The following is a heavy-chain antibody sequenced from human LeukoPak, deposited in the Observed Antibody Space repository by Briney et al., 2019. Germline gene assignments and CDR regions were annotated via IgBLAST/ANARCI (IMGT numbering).Heavy chain of an antibody. CDR3: ARMSGSRLPGN. V-gene: IGHV3-48*01. CDR2: ISNSGSAK. CDR1: RFSFSNHS. D-gene: IGHD3-3*01. Sequence: GGSLRLSCAASRFSFSNHSMNWVRQAPGKGLEWVSYISNSGSAKYYAASVKGRFTISRDNGKNSLYLQMNSLRAEDTAVYYCARMSGSRLPGNWGQGTRVTVSS. J-gene: IGHJ4*02.